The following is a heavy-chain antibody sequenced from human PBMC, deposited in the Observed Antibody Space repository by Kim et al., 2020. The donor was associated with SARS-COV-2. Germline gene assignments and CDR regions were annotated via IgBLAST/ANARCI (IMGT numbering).Heavy chain of an antibody. Sequence: GGSLRLSCAASGFTFSSYGMHWVRQAPGKGLEWVAVISYDGSNKYYADSVKGRFTISRDNSKNTLYLQMNSLRAEDTAVYYCAKTQQGYSYGWVYYYYGMDVWGQGTTVTVSS. V-gene: IGHV3-30*18. J-gene: IGHJ6*02. D-gene: IGHD5-18*01. CDR3: AKTQQGYSYGWVYYYYGMDV. CDR1: GFTFSSYG. CDR2: ISYDGSNK.